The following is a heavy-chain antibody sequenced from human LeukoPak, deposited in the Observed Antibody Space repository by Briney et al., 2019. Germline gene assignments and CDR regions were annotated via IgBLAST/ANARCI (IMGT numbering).Heavy chain of an antibody. D-gene: IGHD3-3*01. CDR2: IYHSVST. Sequence: PSETLSLTCAVSGYSISSGYYWGWIRQPPGKGLEWIGSIYHSVSTYYNPSPKSRVTISVDTSKNQFSLKLSSVTAADTAVYYCARGPPYYDFWSGYSPNYYYYYMDVWGKGTTVTVSS. V-gene: IGHV4-38-2*01. CDR1: GYSISSGYY. CDR3: ARGPPYYDFWSGYSPNYYYYYMDV. J-gene: IGHJ6*03.